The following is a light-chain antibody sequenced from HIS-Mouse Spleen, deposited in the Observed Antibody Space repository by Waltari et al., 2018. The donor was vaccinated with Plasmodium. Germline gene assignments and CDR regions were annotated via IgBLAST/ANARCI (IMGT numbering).Light chain of an antibody. CDR3: SSYTSSSTYV. V-gene: IGLV2-14*03. CDR2: DVS. Sequence: QSALTQPASVSGSPGQSITISCTGTSSDVGGYNCVSWYQQHPGKAPKLMIYDVSNRPAGVSNRFSGSKSGNTASLTISGLQAEDDADYYCSSYTSSSTYVFGTGTKVTVL. J-gene: IGLJ1*01. CDR1: SSDVGGYNC.